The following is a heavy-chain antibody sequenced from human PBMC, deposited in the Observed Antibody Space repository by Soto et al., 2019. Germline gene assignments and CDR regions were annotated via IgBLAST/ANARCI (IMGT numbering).Heavy chain of an antibody. CDR3: AREWEPSEYYYGSGTQYYFDY. V-gene: IGHV3-7*01. Sequence: EVQLVESGGGLVQPGGSLRLSCAASGFTFSSYWMSWVRQAPGKGLEWVANIKQDGSEKYYVDSVKGRFTISRDNAKNSLYLQMNSLRAEDTAVYYCAREWEPSEYYYGSGTQYYFDYWGQGTLVTVSS. CDR1: GFTFSSYW. J-gene: IGHJ4*02. CDR2: IKQDGSEK. D-gene: IGHD3-10*01.